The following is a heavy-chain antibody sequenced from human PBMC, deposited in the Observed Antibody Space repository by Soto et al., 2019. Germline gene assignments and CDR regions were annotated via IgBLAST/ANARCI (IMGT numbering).Heavy chain of an antibody. D-gene: IGHD4-4*01. J-gene: IGHJ5*02. CDR2: INAGNGNT. CDR3: AGDPDSHYSDSHASSYP. Sequence: ASVKVSCKASGYTFTSYAMHWVRQAPGQRLEWMGWINAGNGNTKYSQKFQGRVTITRDTSASTAYMELSRLRSEDTAVYYCAGDPDSHYSDSHASSYPWGQGTLVTVSS. CDR1: GYTFTSYA. V-gene: IGHV1-3*01.